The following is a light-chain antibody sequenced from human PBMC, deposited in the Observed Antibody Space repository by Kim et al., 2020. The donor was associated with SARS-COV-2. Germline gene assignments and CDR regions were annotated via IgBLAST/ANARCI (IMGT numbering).Light chain of an antibody. V-gene: IGKV1-39*01. CDR1: QTITNY. CDR2: AAS. Sequence: ASVGDRVTISCRASQTITNYLNWYQHKPGQAPKLLIYAASNLEGGVPSRFSGSGSGTDFTLTIISLQPEDFASYFCQQSYTLPLTFGPGTKVDIK. J-gene: IGKJ3*01. CDR3: QQSYTLPLT.